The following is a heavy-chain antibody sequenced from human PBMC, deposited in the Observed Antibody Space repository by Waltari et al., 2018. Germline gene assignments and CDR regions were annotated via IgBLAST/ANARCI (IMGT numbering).Heavy chain of an antibody. J-gene: IGHJ5*01. D-gene: IGHD6-19*01. CDR3: AGGSSSGWYAF. CDR1: GDSISTGRYY. V-gene: IGHV4-39*01. Sequence: QLQLQESGPGLVKPSETLSLSCRVSGDSISTGRYYWGWIRQPPGKGLEWIGSVFYSGSTYYNPSLKSRVTMSIDTSKNQISLKLTSVTAADTAVFYCAGGSSSGWYAFWGQGILVTVPS. CDR2: VFYSGST.